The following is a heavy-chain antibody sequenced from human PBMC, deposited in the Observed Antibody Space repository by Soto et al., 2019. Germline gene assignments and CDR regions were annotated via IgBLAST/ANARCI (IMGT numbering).Heavy chain of an antibody. CDR2: ISAYNGNT. CDR1: GYTFTSYG. J-gene: IGHJ4*02. V-gene: IGHV1-18*01. CDR3: AREGYDWVAARYPLFDY. D-gene: IGHD6-6*01. Sequence: ASVKVSCKASGYTFTSYGISWVRQAPGQGLEWMGWISAYNGNTNYAQKLQGRVTMTTDTSTSTAYMELRSLRSDDTAVYYCAREGYDWVAARYPLFDYWGQGTLVTVSS.